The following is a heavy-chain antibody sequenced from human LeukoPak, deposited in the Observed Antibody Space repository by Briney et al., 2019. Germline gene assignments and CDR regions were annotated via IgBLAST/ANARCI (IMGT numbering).Heavy chain of an antibody. CDR1: GGSISSYY. V-gene: IGHV4-59*01. D-gene: IGHD1-20*01. J-gene: IGHJ4*02. CDR3: AREKVTGTTRDFDY. CDR2: IYYSGST. Sequence: SETLSLTCTVSGGSISSYYWSWIRQPPGKGLEWIGYIYYSGSTNYNPSLKSRVTISVDTSKNQFSLKLSSVTAADTAVYYCAREKVTGTTRDFDYWGQGTLVTVSS.